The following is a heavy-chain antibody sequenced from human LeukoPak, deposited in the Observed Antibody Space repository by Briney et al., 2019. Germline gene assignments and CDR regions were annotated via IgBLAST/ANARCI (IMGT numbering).Heavy chain of an antibody. V-gene: IGHV3-30*18. D-gene: IGHD5-24*01. CDR2: ISYDGSNK. Sequence: GGSLRLSCAASGFTFSSYGMHWVRQAPAKGLEWVAVISYDGSNKYYADSVKGRFTISRDNSKNTLYLQMNSLRAEDTAVYYCAKGIRWLQFLADYWGQGTLVTVSS. J-gene: IGHJ4*02. CDR3: AKGIRWLQFLADY. CDR1: GFTFSSYG.